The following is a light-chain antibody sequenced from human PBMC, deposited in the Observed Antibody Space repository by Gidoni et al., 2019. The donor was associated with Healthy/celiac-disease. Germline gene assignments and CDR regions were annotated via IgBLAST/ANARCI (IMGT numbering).Light chain of an antibody. CDR2: QDS. CDR1: QLGDKY. V-gene: IGLV3-1*01. CDR3: QAWDSSTVV. Sequence: SYELTQQPSVSVSPGQTASITCSGAQLGDKYACWYQQKPGQSPVLVIYQDSKRPSGIPERFSGSNSGNTATLTISGTQAMDEADYYCQAWDSSTVVFGGGTKLTVL. J-gene: IGLJ2*01.